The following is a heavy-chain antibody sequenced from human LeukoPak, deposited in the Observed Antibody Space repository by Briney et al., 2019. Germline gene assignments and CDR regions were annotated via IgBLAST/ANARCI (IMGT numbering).Heavy chain of an antibody. V-gene: IGHV3-53*01. CDR2: IYVDGST. Sequence: GGSLRLSCAASGFTVSSNYMSWVRQAPGKGLEWVSVIYVDGSTYYADSVKGRFSISRDNSKNTLSLQMNSLRAEDTAVYYCARDYMDVWGKGTTVTVSS. CDR1: GFTVSSNY. CDR3: ARDYMDV. J-gene: IGHJ6*03.